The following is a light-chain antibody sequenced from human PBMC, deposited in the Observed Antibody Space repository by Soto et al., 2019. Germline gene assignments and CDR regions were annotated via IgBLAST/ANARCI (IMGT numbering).Light chain of an antibody. CDR3: SSYAGSKNVV. CDR2: EVS. Sequence: QSALTQPPSASGSPGQSVTISCTGTSSDVGGYNYVSWYQQHPGKAPKLMIYEVSKRPSGVSDRFSGSTSGSTASLTVSGLQAEDEADSYCSSYAGSKNVVFGGGTKLTVL. J-gene: IGLJ2*01. CDR1: SSDVGGYNY. V-gene: IGLV2-8*01.